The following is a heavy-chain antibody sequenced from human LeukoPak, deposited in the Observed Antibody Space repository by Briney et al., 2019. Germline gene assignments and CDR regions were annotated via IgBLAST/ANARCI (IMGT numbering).Heavy chain of an antibody. CDR3: AREPPESYYFDN. V-gene: IGHV1-46*01. J-gene: IGHJ4*02. Sequence: ASVKVSCKASGYTFSGVYVDWVRQAPGQGLEWMGIIKVSGGRTEYAQKFEGRVTVTRDMSTSTVYMELNNLRSEDTAVYYCAREPPESYYFDNWGQGTLVTVSS. CDR2: IKVSGGRT. CDR1: GYTFSGVY.